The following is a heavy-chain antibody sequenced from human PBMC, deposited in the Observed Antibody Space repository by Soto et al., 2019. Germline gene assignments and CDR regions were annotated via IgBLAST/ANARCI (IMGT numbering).Heavy chain of an antibody. CDR1: GFTFSSYA. D-gene: IGHD4-17*01. CDR2: ISGSGGST. CDR3: AKANYGDYRPSRGVYYFDY. Sequence: PGGSLRLSCAASGFTFSSYAMSWVRQAPGKGLEWVSAISGSGGSTYYADSVKGRFTISRDNSKNTLYLQMNSLRAEDTAVYYCAKANYGDYRPSRGVYYFDYWGQGTLVTVSS. J-gene: IGHJ4*02. V-gene: IGHV3-23*01.